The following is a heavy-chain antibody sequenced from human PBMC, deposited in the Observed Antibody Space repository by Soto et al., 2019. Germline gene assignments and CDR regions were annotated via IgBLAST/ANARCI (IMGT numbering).Heavy chain of an antibody. CDR1: GFTFSSYA. CDR2: VSIGGST. J-gene: IGHJ6*02. Sequence: PGGSLRLSCAASGFTFSSYAMGWVRQGPGKGLEWVAVVSIGGSTHYADSVRGRFTISRDNSKNTLSLQMNSLTAEDTAVYYCARDACFGLVVVTTSCGMDGWGQGTTVTVAS. CDR3: ARDACFGLVVVTTSCGMDG. V-gene: IGHV3-23*01. D-gene: IGHD3-22*01.